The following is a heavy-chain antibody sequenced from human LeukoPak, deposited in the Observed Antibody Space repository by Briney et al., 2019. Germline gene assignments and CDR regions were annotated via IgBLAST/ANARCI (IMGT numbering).Heavy chain of an antibody. CDR2: INHSGST. D-gene: IGHD5-18*01. Sequence: PSETLSLTCAVYGGSFSGYYWSWIRQPPGKGLEWMGEINHSGSTNYNPTLKSGVTISVDTSKNQFSLKLSSVTAADTAVYYCARGRRIQLWFGSSFDYWGQGTLVTVSS. V-gene: IGHV4-34*01. J-gene: IGHJ4*02. CDR3: ARGRRIQLWFGSSFDY. CDR1: GGSFSGYY.